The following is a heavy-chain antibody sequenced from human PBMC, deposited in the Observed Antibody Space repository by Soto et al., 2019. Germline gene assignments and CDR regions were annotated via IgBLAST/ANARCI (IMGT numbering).Heavy chain of an antibody. CDR3: AHRGGATVGLYYFDY. V-gene: IGHV2-5*01. CDR2: IYRHDDE. D-gene: IGHD3-16*01. CDR1: GFSLSTTGVG. J-gene: IGHJ4*02. Sequence: GSGPTLVNPTQTLTLTCTFSGFSLSTTGVGVSWIRQPPGKALEWLALIYRHDDERYSPSLKSRLTITKDTSKNQVVLTMTNMDPVDTATYYCAHRGGATVGLYYFDYWGQGALVTVSS.